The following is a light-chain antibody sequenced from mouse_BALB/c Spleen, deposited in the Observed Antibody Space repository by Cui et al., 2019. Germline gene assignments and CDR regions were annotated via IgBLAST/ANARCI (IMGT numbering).Light chain of an antibody. V-gene: IGKV14-111*01. CDR3: LQDDEFPWT. CDR1: QDINRY. Sequence: DIKLTQSISSMSASVGERVTITCKGSQDINRYLMWFQQKPGKSPKTLIYRANRLVGGVPSRFSRRGSGQDYSLNISSLEYEDMGMYYCLQDDEFPWTFGGGTKLEIK. CDR2: RAN. J-gene: IGKJ1*01.